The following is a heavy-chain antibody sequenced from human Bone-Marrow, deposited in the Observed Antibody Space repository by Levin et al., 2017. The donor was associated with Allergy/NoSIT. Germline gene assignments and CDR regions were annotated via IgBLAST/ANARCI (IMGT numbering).Heavy chain of an antibody. J-gene: IGHJ4*02. CDR2: ISGSGTST. V-gene: IGHV3-23*01. D-gene: IGHD6-19*01. CDR1: GGKVRREG. Sequence: GESLKISWAALGGKVRREGKRWGRQGPGKGLDLVSAISGSGTSTYYADSVKGRFTISRDNSMTTLYLQMNSLRAEDTAVYYCAKGAGWVAGAVALIWGQGTLVTVSS. CDR3: AKGAGWVAGAVALI.